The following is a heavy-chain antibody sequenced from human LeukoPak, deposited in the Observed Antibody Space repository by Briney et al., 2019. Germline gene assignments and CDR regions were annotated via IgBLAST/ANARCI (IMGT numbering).Heavy chain of an antibody. V-gene: IGHV3-30*02. D-gene: IGHD6-19*01. Sequence: PGGSLRLSCAASGFTFSHYHMLWVRQAPGKGLEWVAFIRYDGGDKYYADSVKGRFTISRDNSKNTVYLQMNSLRAEDTAMYYCAKALLAVAGPFDSWGQGTLLTVSS. J-gene: IGHJ4*02. CDR3: AKALLAVAGPFDS. CDR2: IRYDGGDK. CDR1: GFTFSHYH.